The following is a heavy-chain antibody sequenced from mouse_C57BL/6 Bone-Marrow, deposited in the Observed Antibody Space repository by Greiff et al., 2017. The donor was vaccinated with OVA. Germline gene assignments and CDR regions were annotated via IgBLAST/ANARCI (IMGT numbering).Heavy chain of an antibody. CDR1: GYTFTSYW. CDR3: ARQLRHEAWFAY. CDR2: IDPSDSYT. Sequence: QVQLQQPGAELVRPGTSVKLSCKASGYTFTSYWMHWVKQRPGQGLEWIGVIDPSDSYTNYNQKFKGKATLTVDTSSSTAYMQLSSLTSEDSAVYYGARQLRHEAWFAYWGQGTLVTVSA. J-gene: IGHJ3*01. V-gene: IGHV1-59*01. D-gene: IGHD3-2*02.